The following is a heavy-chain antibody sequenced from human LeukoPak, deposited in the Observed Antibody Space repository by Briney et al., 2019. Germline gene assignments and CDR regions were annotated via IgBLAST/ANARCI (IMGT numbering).Heavy chain of an antibody. D-gene: IGHD3-22*01. V-gene: IGHV3-7*01. J-gene: IGHJ3*02. CDR3: ARDRRFVNWDRSSEKAFDI. Sequence: PGGSLRLSCAASGFTFSSYWMSWVRQAPGKGLEWVANIKQDGSEKYYVDSVKGRFTISRDNAKNSLYLQMNSLRAEDTAVYYCARDRRFVNWDRSSEKAFDIWGQGTMVSVSS. CDR2: IKQDGSEK. CDR1: GFTFSSYW.